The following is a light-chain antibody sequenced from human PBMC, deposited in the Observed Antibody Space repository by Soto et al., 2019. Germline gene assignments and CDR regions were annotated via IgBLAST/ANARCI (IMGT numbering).Light chain of an antibody. CDR1: SSDVGGYNY. CDR3: SSYTSSSIYV. CDR2: EVS. Sequence: QSVLTQPASVSGSPGQSITISCTGTSSDVGGYNYVSWYQQHPGKAPKLMIYEVSNRPSGVSNRFSGSKSGNTASLTISGLQAEDEADYYCSSYTSSSIYVFATGTKLTVL. J-gene: IGLJ1*01. V-gene: IGLV2-14*01.